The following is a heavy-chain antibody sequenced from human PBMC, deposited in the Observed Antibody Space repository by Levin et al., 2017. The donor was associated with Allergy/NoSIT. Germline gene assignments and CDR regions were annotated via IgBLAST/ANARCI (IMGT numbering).Heavy chain of an antibody. CDR1: GFAFSDYY. J-gene: IGHJ4*02. CDR2: ISGSSRST. CDR3: ATETYYRFDY. Sequence: SGGSLRLSCAASGFAFSDYYMSWIRQAPGKGLEWISKISGSSRSTNYADSVKGRFTISRDNAKNSLYLQMNSLRAEDTAVYYCATETYYRFDYWGQGTLVTVSS. V-gene: IGHV3-11*05. D-gene: IGHD3-10*01.